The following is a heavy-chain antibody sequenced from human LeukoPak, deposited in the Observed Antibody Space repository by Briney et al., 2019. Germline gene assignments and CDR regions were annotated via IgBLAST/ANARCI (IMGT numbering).Heavy chain of an antibody. D-gene: IGHD3-10*01. CDR2: IWYDGSNK. V-gene: IGHV3-33*01. J-gene: IGHJ4*02. Sequence: GRSLRLSCAASGFTFSSYGMHWVRQAPGKGLEWVAVIWYDGSNKYYAGSVKGRFTISRDNSKNTLYLQMNSLRAEDTAVYYCARVTYYYGSGSYFLDYWGQGTLVTVSS. CDR3: ARVTYYYGSGSYFLDY. CDR1: GFTFSSYG.